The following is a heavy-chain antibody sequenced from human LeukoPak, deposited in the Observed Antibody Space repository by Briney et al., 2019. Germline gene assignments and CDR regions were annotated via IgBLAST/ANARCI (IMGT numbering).Heavy chain of an antibody. CDR2: MNPNSGNT. V-gene: IGHV1-8*02. J-gene: IGHJ4*02. CDR1: DYTFTSYG. D-gene: IGHD6-13*01. Sequence: GASVKVSCKASDYTFTSYGISWVRQAPGQGLEWMGWMNPNSGNTGYAQKFQGRVTMTRNTSISTAYMELSSLRSEDTAVYYCARVVYSSSRIPIYWGQGTLVTVSS. CDR3: ARVVYSSSRIPIY.